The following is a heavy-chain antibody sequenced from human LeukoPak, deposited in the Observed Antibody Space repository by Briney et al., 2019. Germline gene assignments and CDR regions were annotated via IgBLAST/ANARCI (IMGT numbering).Heavy chain of an antibody. Sequence: QPSETLSLTCTVSGGSISSYYWSWIRQPPGKGLEWVSYISSSSSTIYYADSVKGRFTISRDNSKSTLSLQMNSLRAEDTAIYYCATYRQVLLPFESWGQGTLVTVSS. D-gene: IGHD2-8*02. CDR3: ATYRQVLLPFES. CDR2: ISSSSSTI. V-gene: IGHV3-48*01. J-gene: IGHJ4*02. CDR1: GGSISSYY.